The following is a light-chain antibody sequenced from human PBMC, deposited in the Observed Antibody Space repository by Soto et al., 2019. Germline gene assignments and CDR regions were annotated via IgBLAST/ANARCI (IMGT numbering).Light chain of an antibody. V-gene: IGLV2-14*01. CDR2: DVG. Sequence: QSALTQPAFVSGSPGQSITISCTGTSSDVGGYNYVSWYQQHPGKAPKLMIIDVGNRPSGVSNRFSGSKSGNTASLTISGLQAEDEADYYCSSYTSSTTLVFGGGTQLTVL. CDR3: SSYTSSTTLV. J-gene: IGLJ2*01. CDR1: SSDVGGYNY.